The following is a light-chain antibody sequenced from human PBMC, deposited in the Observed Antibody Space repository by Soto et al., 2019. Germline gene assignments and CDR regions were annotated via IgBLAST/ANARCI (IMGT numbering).Light chain of an antibody. CDR2: DVS. J-gene: IGLJ1*01. V-gene: IGLV2-14*03. CDR3: TSYSGITTLGV. Sequence: QSALTQPASVSGSPGQSITISCTGTGSDVGAYDYVSWYQQHPGTAPKLIIYDVSHRPSGVSDRFSGSKSGNTASLTISGLQAEDEANYYCTSYSGITTLGVFGTGTKLTVL. CDR1: GSDVGAYDY.